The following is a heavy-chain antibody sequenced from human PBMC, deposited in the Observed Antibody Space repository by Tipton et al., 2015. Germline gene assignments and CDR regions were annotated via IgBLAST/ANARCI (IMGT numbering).Heavy chain of an antibody. Sequence: GSLRLSCAASGFTFSSYSMNWVRQAPGKGLEWVSSISSSSSYIYYADSVKGRFTISRDNAKNSLSLQMNSLRDEDTAVYYCARFDYGDYLTGFDPWGQGTLVTVSS. D-gene: IGHD4-17*01. CDR2: ISSSSSYI. CDR1: GFTFSSYS. J-gene: IGHJ5*02. CDR3: ARFDYGDYLTGFDP. V-gene: IGHV3-21*01.